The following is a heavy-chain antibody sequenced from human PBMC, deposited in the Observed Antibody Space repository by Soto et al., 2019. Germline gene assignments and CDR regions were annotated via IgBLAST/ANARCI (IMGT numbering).Heavy chain of an antibody. V-gene: IGHV3-7*05. CDR3: ARATGDDGSYYYYGMDV. CDR2: IKQDGSEK. J-gene: IGHJ6*02. CDR1: GFTFSSYW. D-gene: IGHD7-27*01. Sequence: PGGSLRLSCAASGFTFSSYWMSWVRQAPGKGLEWVANIKQDGSEKYYVDSVKGRFTISRDSAKNSLYLQMNSLRAEDTAVYYCARATGDDGSYYYYGMDVWGQGTTVTVSS.